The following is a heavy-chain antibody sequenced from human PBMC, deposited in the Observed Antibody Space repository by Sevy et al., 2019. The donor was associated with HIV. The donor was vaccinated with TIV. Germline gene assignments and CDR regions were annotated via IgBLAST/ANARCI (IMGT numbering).Heavy chain of an antibody. D-gene: IGHD3-9*01. CDR2: ISSSSSYI. CDR1: GFTFSSYS. CDR3: ARADWANWFDP. V-gene: IGHV3-21*01. Sequence: GGSLRLSCAASGFTFSSYSMNWVRQAPGKWLEWVSSISSSSSYIYYADSVKGRFTISRDNAKNSLYLQMNSLRAEDTAVYYCARADWANWFDPWGQGTLVTVSS. J-gene: IGHJ5*02.